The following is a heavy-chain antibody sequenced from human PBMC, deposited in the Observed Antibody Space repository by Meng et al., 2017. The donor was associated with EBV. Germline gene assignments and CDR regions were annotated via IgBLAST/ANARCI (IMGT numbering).Heavy chain of an antibody. CDR2: IIPIFGTA. V-gene: IGHV1-69*06. Sequence: QGQLVQAGAEMKSPGSSVKVSCKASGGTFSSYAISWVRQAPGQGLEWMGGIIPIFGTANYAQKFQGRVTITADKSTSTAYMELSSLRSEDTAVYYCARVATYDYIWGSYRYNYFDYWGQGTLVTVSS. D-gene: IGHD3-16*02. CDR1: GGTFSSYA. CDR3: ARVATYDYIWGSYRYNYFDY. J-gene: IGHJ4*02.